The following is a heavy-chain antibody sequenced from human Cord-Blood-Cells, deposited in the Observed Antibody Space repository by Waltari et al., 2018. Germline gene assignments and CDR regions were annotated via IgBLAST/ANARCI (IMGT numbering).Heavy chain of an antibody. Sequence: PSETLSLTCAVYGGSFSGYYWSWIRQPPGKGLEWMGEINHSGSTNYNPSLKSRVTISVDTSKNQFSLKLSSVTAADTAVYYCARGSIAARPYYYYYMDVWGKGTTVTVAS. D-gene: IGHD6-6*01. CDR3: ARGSIAARPYYYYYMDV. J-gene: IGHJ6*03. V-gene: IGHV4-34*01. CDR2: INHSGST. CDR1: GGSFSGYY.